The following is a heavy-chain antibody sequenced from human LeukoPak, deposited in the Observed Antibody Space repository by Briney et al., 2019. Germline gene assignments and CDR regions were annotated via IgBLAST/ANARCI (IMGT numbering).Heavy chain of an antibody. V-gene: IGHV4-38-2*01. CDR2: MYHSGST. D-gene: IGHD6-13*01. CDR1: GYSISSGYY. J-gene: IGHJ6*03. CDR3: ARQGGSSSPYYYYYMDV. Sequence: KPSETLSLTCAVSGYSISSGYYWGWFRQPPGKGLEWIGCMYHSGSTYYNPSLKSRVTISVDTSKSQFSLKLSPVTAADTAVYYCARQGGSSSPYYYYYMDVWGKGTTVTVSS.